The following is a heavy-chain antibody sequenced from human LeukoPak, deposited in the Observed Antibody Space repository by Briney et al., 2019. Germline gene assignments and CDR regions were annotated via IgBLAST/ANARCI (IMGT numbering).Heavy chain of an antibody. CDR1: GYSISSGYY. CDR2: IYHSGST. Sequence: SETLSLTCTVSGYSISSGYYWGWIRQPPGEGLEWIGSIYHSGSTYYNPSLKSRVTISVDTSKNQFSLKLSSVTDADTAVYYCARSLRDYYYYYYMDVWGKGTTVTVSS. CDR3: ARSLRDYYYYYYMDV. D-gene: IGHD3-10*01. V-gene: IGHV4-38-2*02. J-gene: IGHJ6*03.